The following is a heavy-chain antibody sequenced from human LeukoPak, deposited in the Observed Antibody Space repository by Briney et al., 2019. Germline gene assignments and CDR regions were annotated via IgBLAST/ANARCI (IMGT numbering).Heavy chain of an antibody. CDR2: IYTSGST. J-gene: IGHJ4*02. D-gene: IGHD3-3*01. CDR1: GGSISSYY. V-gene: IGHV4-4*07. Sequence: PSETLSLTCTVSGGSISSYYWSWIRQPAGKGLEWIGRIYTSGSTNYNPSLKSRVTMSVDTSKNQFSLKLSSVTAADTAVYYCAREYEDYDFWSGYYTGSHHYFDYWGQGTLVTVSS. CDR3: AREYEDYDFWSGYYTGSHHYFDY.